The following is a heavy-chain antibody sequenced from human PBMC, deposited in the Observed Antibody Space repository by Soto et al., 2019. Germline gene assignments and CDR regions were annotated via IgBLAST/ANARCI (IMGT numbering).Heavy chain of an antibody. CDR2: IWYDGSNK. V-gene: IGHV3-33*01. CDR3: ARDGSYYYDSSGYHTLYYYYGMDV. J-gene: IGHJ6*02. Sequence: QVQLVESGGGVVQPGRSLRLSCAASGFTFSSYGMHWVRQAPGKGLEWVAVIWYDGSNKYYADSVKGRFTISRDNSKNTLYLQMNSLRAEYTAVYYCARDGSYYYDSSGYHTLYYYYGMDVWGQGTTVTVSS. CDR1: GFTFSSYG. D-gene: IGHD3-22*01.